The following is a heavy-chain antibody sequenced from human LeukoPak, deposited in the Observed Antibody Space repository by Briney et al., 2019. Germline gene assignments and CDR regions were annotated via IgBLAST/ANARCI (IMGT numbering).Heavy chain of an antibody. Sequence: GGSLRLSCADSRFTFSTSWMNWVLQAPGKGLEWVANINQDGSAGYYVDSVKGRFTISRDNAKSSLFLQMNSLRADDTAIYYCVRDHYYSMDVWGKGTTVTISS. CDR1: RFTFSTSW. J-gene: IGHJ6*03. CDR2: INQDGSAG. CDR3: VRDHYYSMDV. V-gene: IGHV3-7*01.